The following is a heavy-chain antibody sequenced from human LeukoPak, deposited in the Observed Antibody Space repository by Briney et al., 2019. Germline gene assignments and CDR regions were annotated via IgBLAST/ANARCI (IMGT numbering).Heavy chain of an antibody. CDR3: AREGPSAVSY. Sequence: GGSLRLSCVASGFTFSRYWMSWVRQAPGKGLEWVANIKQDGSEKYYVDSVKGRFTISRDNAKNSLYLQMNSLRAEDTAVYYCAREGPSAVSYWGQGTLVTVSS. CDR2: IKQDGSEK. CDR1: GFTFSRYW. V-gene: IGHV3-7*03. J-gene: IGHJ4*02.